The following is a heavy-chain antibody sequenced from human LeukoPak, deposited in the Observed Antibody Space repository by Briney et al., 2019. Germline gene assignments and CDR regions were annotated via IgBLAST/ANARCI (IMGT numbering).Heavy chain of an antibody. Sequence: SETLSLTCAVYGGSFSGYYWSWIRQPPGKGLEWIGEINHSGSTNYNPSLKSRVTISVDTSKNQFSLKLSSVTAADTAVYYCARGLVAMARRPLGYWGQGTLVTVSS. J-gene: IGHJ4*02. CDR2: INHSGST. D-gene: IGHD5-18*01. V-gene: IGHV4-34*01. CDR1: GGSFSGYY. CDR3: ARGLVAMARRPLGY.